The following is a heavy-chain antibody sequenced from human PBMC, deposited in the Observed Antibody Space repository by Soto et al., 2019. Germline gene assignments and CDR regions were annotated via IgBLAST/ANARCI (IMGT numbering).Heavy chain of an antibody. CDR2: ISYDGSNE. V-gene: IGHV3-30*18. Sequence: PGGSLRLSCAASGFDFSSYGIHWVRQAPGKGLEWVAGISYDGSNEHYTDSVKGRFTISRDNSKNTLYLQMNSLRAEDTAVYYCAKDTYFYDTSGYYIFDYWGQGTLVTVSS. CDR1: GFDFSSYG. D-gene: IGHD3-22*01. J-gene: IGHJ4*02. CDR3: AKDTYFYDTSGYYIFDY.